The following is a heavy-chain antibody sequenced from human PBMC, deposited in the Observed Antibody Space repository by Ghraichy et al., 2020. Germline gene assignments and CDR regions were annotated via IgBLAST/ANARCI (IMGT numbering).Heavy chain of an antibody. CDR2: ISSSSSYI. J-gene: IGHJ6*02. CDR1: GFTFSSYS. D-gene: IGHD6-19*01. Sequence: LSLTCAASGFTFSSYSMNWVRQAPGKGLEWVSSISSSSSYIYYADSVKGRFTISRDNAKNSLYLQMNSLRAEDTAVYYCARLNSSGWRTMGDYYYYYGMDVWGQGTTVTVSS. CDR3: ARLNSSGWRTMGDYYYYYGMDV. V-gene: IGHV3-21*01.